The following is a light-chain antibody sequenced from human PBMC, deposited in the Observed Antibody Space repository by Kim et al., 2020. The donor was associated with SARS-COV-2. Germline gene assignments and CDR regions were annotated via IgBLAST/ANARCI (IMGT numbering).Light chain of an antibody. CDR2: GAS. CDR1: QSVSSN. CDR3: QQYNNWPPENT. Sequence: EIVMTQSPATLSVSPGARATLSCRASQSVSSNLAWYQQKPGQAPRLLIYGASTRATGIPARFSGSGSGTEFTLTISSLQSEDFAVYYCQQYNNWPPENTFGQGTKLEI. J-gene: IGKJ2*01. V-gene: IGKV3-15*01.